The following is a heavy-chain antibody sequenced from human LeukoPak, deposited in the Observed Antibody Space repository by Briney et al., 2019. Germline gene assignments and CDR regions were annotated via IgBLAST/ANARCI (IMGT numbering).Heavy chain of an antibody. CDR1: GFTFSSYW. D-gene: IGHD5-24*01. CDR3: ARAEMATILSTSYDY. CDR2: INSDGSST. J-gene: IGHJ4*02. Sequence: GGSLRLTCAASGFTFSSYWMHWVRQPPGKGLVWVSRINSDGSSTSYADSVKGRFTISRDNAKNTLYLQMDSLRAEDTAVYYCARAEMATILSTSYDYWGQGTLVTVSS. V-gene: IGHV3-74*01.